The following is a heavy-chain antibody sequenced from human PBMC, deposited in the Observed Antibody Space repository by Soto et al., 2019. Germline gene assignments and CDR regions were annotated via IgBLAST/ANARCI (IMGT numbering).Heavy chain of an antibody. D-gene: IGHD3-10*01. CDR1: GGTFXXXX. J-gene: IGHJ4*02. V-gene: IGHV1-69*05. CDR3: AXXGAXXVVDFDY. Sequence: QVQLVQSGAEVKKPGSSVKVSCKASGGTFXXXXXXXXXXXXXXXXEWRGGIIPIFGTANYAQKFQGRVXXXAXXXXXXXXXXXXXXXXXXTAVYYCAXXGAXXVVDFDYWGQGTLVTVSS. CDR2: IIPIFGTA.